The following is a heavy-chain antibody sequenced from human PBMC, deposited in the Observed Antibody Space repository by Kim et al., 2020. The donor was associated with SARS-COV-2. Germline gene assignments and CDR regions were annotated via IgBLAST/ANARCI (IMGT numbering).Heavy chain of an antibody. CDR3: ARGPSWVRRDAFDI. J-gene: IGHJ3*02. V-gene: IGHV3-48*03. CDR2: ISSSGSTI. CDR1: GFTFSSYE. D-gene: IGHD3-16*01. Sequence: GGSLRLSCAASGFTFSSYEMNWVRQAPGKGLEWVSYISSSGSTIYYADSVKGRFTISRDNAKNSLYLQMNSLRAEDTAVYYCARGPSWVRRDAFDIWGQGTMGTVSS.